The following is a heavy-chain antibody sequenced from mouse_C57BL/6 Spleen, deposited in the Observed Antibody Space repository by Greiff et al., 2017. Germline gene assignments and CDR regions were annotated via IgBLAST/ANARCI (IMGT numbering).Heavy chain of an antibody. Sequence: QVQLQQSGAELVKPGASVKLSCKASGYTFTSYWMHWVKQRPGRGLEWIGRIYPNSGGTKYNEKFKSKATLTVDKPSSTAYMQLSSLTSEDSAVYYCARVQLGLNFDYWGQGTTLTVSS. D-gene: IGHD4-1*02. J-gene: IGHJ2*01. CDR1: GYTFTSYW. CDR2: IYPNSGGT. CDR3: ARVQLGLNFDY. V-gene: IGHV1-72*01.